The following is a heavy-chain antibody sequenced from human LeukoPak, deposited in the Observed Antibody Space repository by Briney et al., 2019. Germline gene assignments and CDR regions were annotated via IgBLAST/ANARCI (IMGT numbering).Heavy chain of an antibody. J-gene: IGHJ4*02. CDR1: GFTFSSYA. Sequence: RGSLRLSCATSGFTFSSYAMSWVRQAPGKGLEWVSGIGASGGSTYYADSVKGRFTISRDNSRNTLYLQMNSLRTEDTAVYYCAKAEGYDILTGLDYWGQGTLVTVSS. CDR3: AKAEGYDILTGLDY. D-gene: IGHD3-9*01. V-gene: IGHV3-23*01. CDR2: IGASGGST.